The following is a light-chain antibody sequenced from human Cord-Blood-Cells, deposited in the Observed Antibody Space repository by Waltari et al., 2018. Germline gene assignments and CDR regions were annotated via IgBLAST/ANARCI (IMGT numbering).Light chain of an antibody. Sequence: DIQMTQSPSSLSASVGDRVTITCRASQSISSYLNWYQQKPGKAPKLLIYAASSLQSGVPSRFSGSGSGTVFTLTISRLQPEDFATYYCQQSYSTPWTFGQGTKVEIK. V-gene: IGKV1-39*01. CDR1: QSISSY. J-gene: IGKJ1*01. CDR3: QQSYSTPWT. CDR2: AAS.